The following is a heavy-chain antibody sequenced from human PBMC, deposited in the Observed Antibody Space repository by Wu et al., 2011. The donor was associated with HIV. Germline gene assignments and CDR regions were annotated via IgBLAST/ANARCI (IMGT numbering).Heavy chain of an antibody. J-gene: IGHJ6*02. CDR3: ARDDSSGSYYYYGMDV. D-gene: IGHD3-22*01. CDR1: GYTFTGYY. CDR2: INPNSGGT. V-gene: IGHV1-2*02. Sequence: QVQLVQSGAEVKKPGASVKVSCKASGYTFTGYYMHWVRQAPGQGLEWMGWINPNSGGTNYAQKFQGRVTMTRDTSISTAYMELSRLRSDDTAVYYCARDDSSGSYYYYGMDVRGQGTTVTVSS.